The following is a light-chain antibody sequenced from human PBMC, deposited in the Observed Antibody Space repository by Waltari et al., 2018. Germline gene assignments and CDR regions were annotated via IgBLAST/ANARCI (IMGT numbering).Light chain of an antibody. CDR3: SSYTSTNTWV. J-gene: IGLJ3*02. CDR1: SRDVGGYHY. CDR2: DVS. V-gene: IGLV2-14*03. Sequence: QSALTQPASVSGSPGQSITISCTGTSRDVGGYHYVTWYQQHPGKPPKLMICDVSKRPSGVSNRVSGAKSGNTAALTISGLQAEDEAEYYGSSYTSTNTWVFGGGTKLTVL.